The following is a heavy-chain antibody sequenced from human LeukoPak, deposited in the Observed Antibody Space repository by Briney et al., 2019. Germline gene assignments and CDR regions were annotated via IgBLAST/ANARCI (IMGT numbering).Heavy chain of an antibody. Sequence: SSETLSLTCTVSGASISDSDFFWAWVRQPPGKGLEWIGYIYYSGSTNYNPSLKSRVTISVDTSKNQFSLKLSSVTAADTAVYYCARQSVGATEYFDYWGQGTLVTVSS. D-gene: IGHD1-26*01. V-gene: IGHV4-61*05. CDR2: IYYSGST. CDR3: ARQSVGATEYFDY. J-gene: IGHJ4*02. CDR1: GASISDSDFF.